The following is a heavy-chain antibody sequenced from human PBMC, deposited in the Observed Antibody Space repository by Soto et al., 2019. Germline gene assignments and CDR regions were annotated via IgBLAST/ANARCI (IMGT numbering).Heavy chain of an antibody. CDR1: GDSISGYTYY. V-gene: IGHV4-39*07. CDR2: ISSSGST. CDR3: ARLENYDILTGYGGYYYMDV. D-gene: IGHD3-9*01. Sequence: SETLSLTCSVSGDSISGYTYYWGWIRQPPGKGLEWIGSISSSGSTYYNPSLKTRVTISVDTSKNQFSLKLSSVTAADTAVYYCARLENYDILTGYGGYYYMDVWGKGTTVTVSS. J-gene: IGHJ6*03.